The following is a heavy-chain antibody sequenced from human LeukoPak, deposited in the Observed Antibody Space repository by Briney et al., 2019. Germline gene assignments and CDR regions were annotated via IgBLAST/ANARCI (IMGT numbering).Heavy chain of an antibody. CDR2: INPNSGGT. J-gene: IGHJ4*02. Sequence: ASVKVSCKASGYTFTGYDINWVRQAPGQGLEWMGWINPNSGGTNYAQKFQGRVTMTRDTSISTAYMDLSRLRSDDTAVYYCARSYYYDSSGYYPYSFDYWGQGTLVTVSS. D-gene: IGHD3-22*01. CDR1: GYTFTGYD. V-gene: IGHV1-2*02. CDR3: ARSYYYDSSGYYPYSFDY.